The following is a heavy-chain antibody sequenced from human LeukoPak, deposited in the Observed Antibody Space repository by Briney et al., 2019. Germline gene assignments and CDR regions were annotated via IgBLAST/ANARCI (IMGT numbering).Heavy chain of an antibody. V-gene: IGHV3-30*02. CDR1: GFTFSTYG. CDR3: AKGPYSSSSDAFDI. CDR2: IRYDGSNK. D-gene: IGHD6-13*01. Sequence: GGSLRLSCAASGFTFSTYGMHWVRQAPGKGLEWVAFIRYDGSNKYYADSVKGRFTISRDNSKNTLYLQMNSLRAEDTAVYYCAKGPYSSSSDAFDIWGQGTMVTVSS. J-gene: IGHJ3*02.